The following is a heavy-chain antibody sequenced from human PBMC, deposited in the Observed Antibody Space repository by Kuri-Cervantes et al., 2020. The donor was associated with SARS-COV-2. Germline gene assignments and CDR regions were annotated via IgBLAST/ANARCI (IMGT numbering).Heavy chain of an antibody. CDR3: ARWEIAARRLFDY. CDR2: IYYSGST. CDR1: GGSISSSSYY. V-gene: IGHV4-39*01. Sequence: GSLRLSCTVSGGSISSSSYYWGWIRQPPGKGLEWIGSIYYSGSTYYNPSLKSRVTISVDTSKNQFSLKLSSVTAADTAVYYCARWEIAARRLFDYWGQGTLVTVSS. J-gene: IGHJ4*02. D-gene: IGHD6-6*01.